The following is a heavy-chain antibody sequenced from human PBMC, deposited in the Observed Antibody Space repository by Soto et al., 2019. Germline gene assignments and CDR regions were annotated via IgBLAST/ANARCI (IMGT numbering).Heavy chain of an antibody. V-gene: IGHV1-69*12. Sequence: QVQLVQSGAEVKKPGSSVKVSCKASGGTFSSYAISWVRQAPGQGLEWMGGIIPIFGTANYAQKFQGRVTITADESTSTAYMELSSLRSEDTAVYYCARGGYSYDPVGLDDFDYWGQGTLVTVSS. D-gene: IGHD5-18*01. CDR2: IIPIFGTA. CDR3: ARGGYSYDPVGLDDFDY. J-gene: IGHJ4*02. CDR1: GGTFSSYA.